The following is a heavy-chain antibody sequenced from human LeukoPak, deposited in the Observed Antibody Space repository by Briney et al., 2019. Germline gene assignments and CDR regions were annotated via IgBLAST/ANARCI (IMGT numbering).Heavy chain of an antibody. V-gene: IGHV3-48*03. D-gene: IGHD2-15*01. CDR2: ISSSGSTI. Sequence: GESLRLSCAASGFTFSSYEMNWVRQAPGKGLEWVSYISSSGSTIYYADSVKGRFTISRDNAKNSLYLQMNSLRAEDTAVYYCARDYCSGGSCYSDYWGQGTLVTVSS. CDR1: GFTFSSYE. CDR3: ARDYCSGGSCYSDY. J-gene: IGHJ4*02.